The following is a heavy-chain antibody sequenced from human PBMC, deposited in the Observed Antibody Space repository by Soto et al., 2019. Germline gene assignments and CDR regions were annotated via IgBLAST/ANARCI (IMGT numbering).Heavy chain of an antibody. D-gene: IGHD6-6*01. CDR3: ARLPVAARTYYMDV. Sequence: SETLSLTCTVSGGSISSHYWSWIRQPPGKGLEWIGYIYYSGSTNYNPSLKSRVTISVDTSKNQFSLKLSSVTAADTAVYYCARLPVAARTYYMDVWGKGTTVTVSS. CDR1: GGSISSHY. V-gene: IGHV4-59*11. CDR2: IYYSGST. J-gene: IGHJ6*03.